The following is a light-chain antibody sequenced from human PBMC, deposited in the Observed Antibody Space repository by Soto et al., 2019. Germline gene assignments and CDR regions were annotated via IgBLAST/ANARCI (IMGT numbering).Light chain of an antibody. CDR1: SSNIGAGYD. J-gene: IGLJ1*01. CDR2: DNT. CDR3: QSYDGSLSGLFV. V-gene: IGLV1-40*01. Sequence: QSVLTQPPSVSGAPGQRVTISCTGSSSNIGAGYDVHWYQQFPGIAPKLLIYDNTNRPSGVPDRFSGSKSGTSASLAITGLQAEDEDDYYCQSYDGSLSGLFVFGTGTKVTVL.